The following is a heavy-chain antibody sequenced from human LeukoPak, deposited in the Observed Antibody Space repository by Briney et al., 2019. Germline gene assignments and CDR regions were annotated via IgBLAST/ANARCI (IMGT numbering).Heavy chain of an antibody. J-gene: IGHJ4*02. Sequence: SETLSLTCAVSGGTLSGYFWSWIRQSPGKGLEWIGEIKPSGITDYNPSLKGRLTISLDTSKNQFSLRLTSVTAADTAVYYCARSPPEIRGVIIPLYYFDYWGQGTLVTVSS. CDR3: ARSPPEIRGVIIPLYYFDY. CDR1: GGTLSGYF. CDR2: IKPSGIT. V-gene: IGHV4-34*01. D-gene: IGHD3-10*01.